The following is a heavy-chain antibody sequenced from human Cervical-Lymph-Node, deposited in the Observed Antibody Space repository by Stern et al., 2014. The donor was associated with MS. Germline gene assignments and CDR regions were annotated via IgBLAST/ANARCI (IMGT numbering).Heavy chain of an antibody. CDR3: TKARGITMVRGVISPPYGMDV. V-gene: IGHV4-59*11. D-gene: IGHD3-10*01. CDR2: GSYDWRT. CDR1: GDFNTTPH. Sequence: QVQLQESGPGLVKPSATLSLTCTVSGDFNTTPHWSWSRQHPGKGMERIGYGSYDWRTDDNPSLKSRLTISLDASKNQISLRLTSVTEADTAVYYCTKARGITMVRGVISPPYGMDVWGQGTTVTVSS. J-gene: IGHJ6*02.